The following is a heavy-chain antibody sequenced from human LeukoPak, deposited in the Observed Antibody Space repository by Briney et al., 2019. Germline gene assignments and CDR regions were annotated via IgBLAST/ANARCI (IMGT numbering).Heavy chain of an antibody. V-gene: IGHV3-53*01. J-gene: IGHJ4*02. CDR2: IYGGGST. D-gene: IGHD3-10*01. CDR1: GFTVSSNF. Sequence: GGSLRLSCAASGFTVSSNFMSWVRQAPGKGLEWVSVIYGGGSTYYADSVKGRFTISRDTSKNTLYLQMNSLRAEDTAVYYCAKGNSGSGSHHFDYWGQGTLVIVSS. CDR3: AKGNSGSGSHHFDY.